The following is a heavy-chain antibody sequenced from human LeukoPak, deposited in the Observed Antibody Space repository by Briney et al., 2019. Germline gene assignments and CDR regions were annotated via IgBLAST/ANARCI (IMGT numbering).Heavy chain of an antibody. CDR2: IYHSGST. CDR3: ARGGYYYYYMDV. V-gene: IGHV4-30-2*01. D-gene: IGHD3-16*01. Sequence: SQTLSLTCTVSGGSISSGGYYWSWIRQPPGKGLEWIGYIYHSGSTYYNPSLKSRVTISVDRSKSQFSLKLSSVTAADTAVYYRARGGYYYYYMDVWGKGTTVTVSS. CDR1: GGSISSGGYY. J-gene: IGHJ6*03.